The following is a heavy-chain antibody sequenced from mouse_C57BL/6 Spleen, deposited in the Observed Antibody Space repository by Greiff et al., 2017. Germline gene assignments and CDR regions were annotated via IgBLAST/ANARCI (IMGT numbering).Heavy chain of an antibody. CDR2: INPSTGGT. J-gene: IGHJ3*01. Sequence: VQLQQSGPELVKPGASVKISCKASGYSFTGYYMNWVKQSPEKSLEWIGEINPSTGGTTYNQKFKAKATLTVDKSSSTAYMQLKSLTSEDSAVYYCAPTMVTTRDFAYWGQGTLVTVSA. D-gene: IGHD2-9*01. CDR1: GYSFTGYY. CDR3: APTMVTTRDFAY. V-gene: IGHV1-42*01.